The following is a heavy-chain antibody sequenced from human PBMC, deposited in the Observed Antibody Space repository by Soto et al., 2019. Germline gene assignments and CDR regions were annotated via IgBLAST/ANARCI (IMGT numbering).Heavy chain of an antibody. CDR2: IIPIFGTA. Sequence: SVKVSCKASGGTFSSYAISWVRQAPGQGLEWMGGIIPIFGTANYAQKFQGRVTITADESTSTAYMELSSLRSEDTAVYYCARDIVVVVAATPPYYSYGIDVWGQGTTVTVSS. CDR1: GGTFSSYA. V-gene: IGHV1-69*13. CDR3: ARDIVVVVAATPPYYSYGIDV. D-gene: IGHD2-15*01. J-gene: IGHJ6*02.